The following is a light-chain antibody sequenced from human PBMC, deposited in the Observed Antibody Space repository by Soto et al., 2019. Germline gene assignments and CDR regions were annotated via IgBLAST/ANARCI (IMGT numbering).Light chain of an antibody. CDR1: QSISSW. CDR2: DAS. V-gene: IGKV1-5*01. CDR3: QQYNSYSET. J-gene: IGKJ1*01. Sequence: IQLTQSPSTLSASVGDRVTITCRASQSISSWLAWYQQKPGKAPKLLIYDASSLESGVPSRFSGSGSGTELTLTISSLQPDDFATYYCQQYNSYSETFGQGTKV.